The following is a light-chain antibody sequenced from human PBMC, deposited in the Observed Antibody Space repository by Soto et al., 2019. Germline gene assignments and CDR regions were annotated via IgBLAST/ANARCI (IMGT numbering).Light chain of an antibody. J-gene: IGLJ3*02. V-gene: IGLV1-40*01. CDR2: GNS. Sequence: QSVLTQPPSVSGAPGQRVTISCTGSSSNIGAHYDVHWYQQLPGTAPKLLIYGNSNRPSGVPDRFSASKSGTSASLAITGLQAADEADYYCQSYDISLSGYWVFGGGTKLTVL. CDR1: SSNIGAHYD. CDR3: QSYDISLSGYWV.